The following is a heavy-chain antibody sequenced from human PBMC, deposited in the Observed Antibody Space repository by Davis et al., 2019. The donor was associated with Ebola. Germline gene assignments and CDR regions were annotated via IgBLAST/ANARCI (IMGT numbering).Heavy chain of an antibody. CDR3: AIPFSCTGGVLEWCGMDV. D-gene: IGHD2-8*02. Sequence: MPSETLSLTCAVHGGSFSGYYWSWIRQPPGKGLEWIGEINHSGSTNYNPSLKRRVTISVDTSKNQLSLKLSSVTAADTAVYYCAIPFSCTGGVLEWCGMDVWGQGTTVTVSS. J-gene: IGHJ6*02. V-gene: IGHV4-34*01. CDR1: GGSFSGYY. CDR2: INHSGST.